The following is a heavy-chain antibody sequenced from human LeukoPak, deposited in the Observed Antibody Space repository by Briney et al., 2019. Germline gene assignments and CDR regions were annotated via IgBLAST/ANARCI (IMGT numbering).Heavy chain of an antibody. Sequence: GRSLRLSCAASGFTFSSYAMHWVRQAPGKGLEWVAVISYDGSNKYYADSVKGRFTISRDNSKNTLYLQMNSLRAEDTAVYYCARVSYSSGWESFGAFDIWGQGTMVTVSS. V-gene: IGHV3-30*04. CDR2: ISYDGSNK. J-gene: IGHJ3*02. CDR3: ARVSYSSGWESFGAFDI. D-gene: IGHD6-19*01. CDR1: GFTFSSYA.